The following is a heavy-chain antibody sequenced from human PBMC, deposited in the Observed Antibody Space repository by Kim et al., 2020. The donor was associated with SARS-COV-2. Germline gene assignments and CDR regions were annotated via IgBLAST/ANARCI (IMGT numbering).Heavy chain of an antibody. CDR3: ARDRVRVRGPSYYYYGMDV. CDR2: ISYDGSNK. V-gene: IGHV3-30*04. J-gene: IGHJ6*02. Sequence: GGSLRLSCAASGFTFSSYAMHWVRQAPGKGLEWVSVISYDGSNKYYADSVKGRFTISRDNSKNTLYLQMNSLRAEDTAVYYCARDRVRVRGPSYYYYGMDVWGQGTTVTVSS. D-gene: IGHD3-10*01. CDR1: GFTFSSYA.